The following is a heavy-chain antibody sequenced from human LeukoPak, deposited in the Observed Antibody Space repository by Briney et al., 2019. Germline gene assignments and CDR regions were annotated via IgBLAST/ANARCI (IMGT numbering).Heavy chain of an antibody. V-gene: IGHV3-30*02. CDR2: IRHDESRI. D-gene: IGHD3-16*01. Sequence: PGGSPRLSCAASGFIFSAYGMHWVRQGPGEGLEWVAYIRHDESRIFYADFVKGRFTISRDDSKNTLYLQMHSLTTEDTGLYYCARPVIPSAYQETYYMDVWGKGTTVTVS. CDR3: ARPVIPSAYQETYYMDV. CDR1: GFIFSAYG. J-gene: IGHJ6*03.